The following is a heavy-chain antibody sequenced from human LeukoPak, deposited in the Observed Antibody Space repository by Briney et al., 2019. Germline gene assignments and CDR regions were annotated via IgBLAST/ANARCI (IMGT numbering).Heavy chain of an antibody. CDR3: ARDWGSHNYDILTGGYFDY. CDR1: GGTFSSYA. D-gene: IGHD3-9*01. Sequence: SVKVSCKASGGTFSSYAISWVRQAPGQGIEWMGGIIPIFGTANYAQKFQGRVTITADKSTSTAYMELSSLRSEDTAVYYCARDWGSHNYDILTGGYFDYWGQGTLVTVSS. V-gene: IGHV1-69*06. J-gene: IGHJ4*02. CDR2: IIPIFGTA.